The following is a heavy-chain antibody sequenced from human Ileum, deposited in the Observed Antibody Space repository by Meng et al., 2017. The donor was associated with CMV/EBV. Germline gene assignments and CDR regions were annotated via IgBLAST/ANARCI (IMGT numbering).Heavy chain of an antibody. CDR3: ARVGIVVVPAAKRSVNWFDP. CDR1: FSSEW. D-gene: IGHD2-2*01. Sequence: FSSEWRHWGRQARGKGRVWVSRINSDGSSTSYADSVKGRFTISRDNAKNTLYLQMNSLRAEDTAVYYCARVGIVVVPAAKRSVNWFDPWGQGTLVTVSS. J-gene: IGHJ5*02. CDR2: INSDGSST. V-gene: IGHV3-74*01.